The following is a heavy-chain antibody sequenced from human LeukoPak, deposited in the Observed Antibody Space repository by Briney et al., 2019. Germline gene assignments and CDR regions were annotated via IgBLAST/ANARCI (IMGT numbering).Heavy chain of an antibody. Sequence: SETLSLTCTVSGGSISSSSYYWGWIRQPPGKGLEWIGSINYSGSTYYNPYNLSLKSRVTISVDTSKNQFSLKLSSVTAADTAVYYCARHPVSDYWGQGTLVTVSS. CDR1: GGSISSSSYY. CDR3: ARHPVSDY. D-gene: IGHD3-22*01. J-gene: IGHJ4*02. CDR2: INYSGST. V-gene: IGHV4-39*01.